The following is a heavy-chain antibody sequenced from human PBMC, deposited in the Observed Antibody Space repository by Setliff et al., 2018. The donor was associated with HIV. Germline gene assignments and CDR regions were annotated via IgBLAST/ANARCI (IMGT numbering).Heavy chain of an antibody. V-gene: IGHV4-39*07. J-gene: IGHJ4*02. CDR1: GASINSMTDY. CDR2: IRYSGNT. CDR3: ARSPSARLYFDS. Sequence: SETLSLTCTVSGASINSMTDYWGWIRQPPGKGLEWIASIRYSGNTFYNPSLKSRTTIYVDTSKNQFSLKLTSVTAADTAVYFCARSPSARLYFDSWGQGTLVTVSS.